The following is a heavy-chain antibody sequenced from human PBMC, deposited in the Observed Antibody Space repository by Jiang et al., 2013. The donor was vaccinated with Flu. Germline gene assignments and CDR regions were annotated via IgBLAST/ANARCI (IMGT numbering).Heavy chain of an antibody. CDR3: ARTETLRAHAFDI. V-gene: IGHV1-2*06. J-gene: IGHJ3*02. CDR1: GYTFTGSY. Sequence: GAEVKKPGASVKVSCKASGYTFTGSYMHWVRQAPGQGLEWMGRINPKSGGTNYAQKFQGRVTMTRDTSTSTVYMELSSLRSEDTAVYYCARTETLRAHAFDIWGQGTMVTVSS. CDR2: INPKSGGT. D-gene: IGHD5-12*01.